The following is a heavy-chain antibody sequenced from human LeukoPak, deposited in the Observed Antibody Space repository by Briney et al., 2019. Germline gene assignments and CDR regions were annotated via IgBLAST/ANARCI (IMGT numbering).Heavy chain of an antibody. CDR3: AKGKDSVAGATNDY. CDR1: GFTFSSYS. D-gene: IGHD6-19*01. CDR2: ISSGGTYK. V-gene: IGHV3-21*01. J-gene: IGHJ4*02. Sequence: GGSLRLSCAVSGFTFSSYSMSWVRQAPGKGLEWVSSISSGGTYKYYADSVKGRFTISRDNAKNSLYLQMNSLRDEDTSVYYCAKGKDSVAGATNDYWGQGTLVTVSS.